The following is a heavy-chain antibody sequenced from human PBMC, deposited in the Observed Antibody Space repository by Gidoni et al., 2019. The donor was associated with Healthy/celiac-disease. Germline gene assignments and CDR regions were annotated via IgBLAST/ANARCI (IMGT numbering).Heavy chain of an antibody. D-gene: IGHD3-3*01. CDR3: ARAERLNDDFWSGYSTYYYYGMDV. CDR2: ISSSSSTI. CDR1: GFTFSSYS. J-gene: IGHJ6*02. Sequence: EVQLVESGGGLVQPGGSLRLSCAASGFTFSSYSMNLVRQAPGKGLEWVSYISSSSSTIYYADSVKGRFTISRDNAKNSLYLQMNSLRDEDTAVYYCARAERLNDDFWSGYSTYYYYGMDVWGQGTTVTVSS. V-gene: IGHV3-48*02.